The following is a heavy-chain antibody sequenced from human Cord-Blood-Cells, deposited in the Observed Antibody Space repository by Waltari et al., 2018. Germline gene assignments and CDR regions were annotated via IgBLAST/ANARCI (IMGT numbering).Heavy chain of an antibody. CDR1: GGSISSGGYS. D-gene: IGHD2-21*01. V-gene: IGHV4-31*03. CDR3: ARTNLGDPPFDY. J-gene: IGHJ4*02. CDR2: IYYSGST. Sequence: QVQLQESGPGLVKPSQTLSLTCTVSGGSISSGGYSWSWIRQHPGKGLEWIGYIYYSGSTYYNPSLKSRVTISVDTSKNQFSLKLSSVTAADTAVYYCARTNLGDPPFDYWGQGTLVTVSS.